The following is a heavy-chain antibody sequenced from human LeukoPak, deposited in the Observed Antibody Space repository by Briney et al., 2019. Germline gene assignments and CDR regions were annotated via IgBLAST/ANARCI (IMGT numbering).Heavy chain of an antibody. CDR3: ARVLVPGAIRGYYFDY. CDR2: INWNGGST. V-gene: IGHV3-20*04. Sequence: GGSLRLSCAASGFTFDDYGMSWVRQAPGKGLEWVSGINWNGGSTGYADSVKGRFTISRDNAKNSLYLQMNSLRAEDTALYYCARVLVPGAIRGYYFDYWGQGTLVTVSS. J-gene: IGHJ4*02. CDR1: GFTFDDYG. D-gene: IGHD2-2*02.